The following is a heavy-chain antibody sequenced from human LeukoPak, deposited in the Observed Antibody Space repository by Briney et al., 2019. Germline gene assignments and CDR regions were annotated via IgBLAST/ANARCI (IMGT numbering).Heavy chain of an antibody. J-gene: IGHJ4*02. Sequence: GGSLRLSCAASGFTFNTYSMNWVRQTPGKGLEWVSSISSSSRYIYYADSVKGRFTISRDNAKNSLYLQMNSLRAEDTAVYYCEKKRVWGSYRPIDYWGQGTLVTVSS. CDR1: GFTFNTYS. CDR2: ISSSSRYI. D-gene: IGHD3-16*02. CDR3: EKKRVWGSYRPIDY. V-gene: IGHV3-21*04.